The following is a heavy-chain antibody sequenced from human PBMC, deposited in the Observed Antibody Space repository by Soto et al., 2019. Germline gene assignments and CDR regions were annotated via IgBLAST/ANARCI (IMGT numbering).Heavy chain of an antibody. V-gene: IGHV1-3*01. CDR1: GYTFTSYA. Sequence: ASVKVSCKASGYTFTSYAMHWVRQAPGQRLEWMGWINAGNGNTKYSQKFQGRVTITRDTSASTAYMELSSLRSEDTAVYYCARGRLIVRRDYVWFDPRGQGTLVTVSS. CDR3: ARGRLIVRRDYVWFDP. D-gene: IGHD4-17*01. CDR2: INAGNGNT. J-gene: IGHJ5*02.